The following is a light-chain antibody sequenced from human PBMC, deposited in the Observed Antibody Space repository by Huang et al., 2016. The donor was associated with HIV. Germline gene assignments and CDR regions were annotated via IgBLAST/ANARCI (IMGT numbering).Light chain of an antibody. CDR2: DSF. V-gene: IGKV3-11*01. J-gene: IGKJ4*01. Sequence: DIVLIQSPATLSLSPGQRATLSCRASQNINNYLVWYQQKPGQAPRLLIYDSFNRATGIPARFSGSGSGTDFTLTINTLEPEDFAVYYCQQRGAWPLTFGGGTKVEIK. CDR1: QNINNY. CDR3: QQRGAWPLT.